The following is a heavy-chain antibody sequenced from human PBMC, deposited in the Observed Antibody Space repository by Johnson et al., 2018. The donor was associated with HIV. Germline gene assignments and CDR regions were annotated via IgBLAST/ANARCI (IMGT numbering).Heavy chain of an antibody. Sequence: VQLVESGGGVVQPGRSLRLSCAASGFTFSSYWMHWVRQAPGKGLVWVSRINSDGSSITYADSVKGRFTISRDNAKNTLYLQMNSLRAEDTAVYYCARAADSGGLWFGEEKAFDIWGRGTMVTVSS. CDR2: INSDGSSI. CDR3: ARAADSGGLWFGEEKAFDI. D-gene: IGHD3-10*01. V-gene: IGHV3-74*02. CDR1: GFTFSSYW. J-gene: IGHJ3*02.